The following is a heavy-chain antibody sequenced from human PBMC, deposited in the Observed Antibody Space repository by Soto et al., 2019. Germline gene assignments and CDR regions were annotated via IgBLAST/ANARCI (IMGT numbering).Heavy chain of an antibody. Sequence: PGESLKISCQGSGYTFTGHWISWVRRMPGKGLEWMGRIDPSDSYTDYSPTVQGHVTMSADKSINTAYLQWSSLQASDTAVYYCTRHTGYDSSLDYWGQGTLVTVSS. CDR2: IDPSDSYT. D-gene: IGHD5-12*01. CDR1: GYTFTGHW. CDR3: TRHTGYDSSLDY. V-gene: IGHV5-10-1*01. J-gene: IGHJ4*02.